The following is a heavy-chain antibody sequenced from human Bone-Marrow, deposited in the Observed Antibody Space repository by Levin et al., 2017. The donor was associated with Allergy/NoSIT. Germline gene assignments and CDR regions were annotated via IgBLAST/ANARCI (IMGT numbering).Heavy chain of an antibody. CDR3: TRGPGRLGELGF. Sequence: PSETLSLTCTVSGGSINSYYWSWIRQPPGKGLEWIGYISYSGSTNYKPSLKSRVTISVDTSKKQFSLNLTSVTAADTAIYYCTRGPGRLGELGFWGQGTLVTVSS. V-gene: IGHV4-59*01. D-gene: IGHD3-16*01. CDR2: ISYSGST. J-gene: IGHJ4*02. CDR1: GGSINSYY.